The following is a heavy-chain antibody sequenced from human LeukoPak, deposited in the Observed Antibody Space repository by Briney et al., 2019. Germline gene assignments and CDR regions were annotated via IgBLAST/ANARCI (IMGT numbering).Heavy chain of an antibody. CDR1: GYTLTSYY. CDR3: ARGRDIVVVPASFDY. J-gene: IGHJ4*02. Sequence: ASVKVSCKASGYTLTSYYMHWVRQAPGQGLEWMGIINPSGGSTSYAQKFQGRVTMTRDTSTSTVYMELSSLRSEDTAVYYCARGRDIVVVPASFDYWGQGTLVTVSS. D-gene: IGHD2-2*01. V-gene: IGHV1-46*01. CDR2: INPSGGST.